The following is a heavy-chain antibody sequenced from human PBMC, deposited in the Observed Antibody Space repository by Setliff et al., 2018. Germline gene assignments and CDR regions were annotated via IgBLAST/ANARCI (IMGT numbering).Heavy chain of an antibody. J-gene: IGHJ5*02. V-gene: IGHV1-24*01. Sequence: ASVKVSCKVSGYRLIEVSMHWVRQAPGKGLERMGGFDPEDEETVYAQKFQGRVTMTEDTSTDTAYMELSSLRSEDMAVYYCARLYIVVVVAATPAWFEPWCHGTLVTVS. D-gene: IGHD2-15*01. CDR3: ARLYIVVVVAATPAWFEP. CDR2: FDPEDEET. CDR1: GYRLIEVS.